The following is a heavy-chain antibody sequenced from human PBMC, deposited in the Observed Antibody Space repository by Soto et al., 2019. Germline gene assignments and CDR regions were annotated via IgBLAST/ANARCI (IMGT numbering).Heavy chain of an antibody. D-gene: IGHD6-13*01. CDR1: GGSISSSSYY. Sequence: SETLSLTCTVSGGSISSSSYYWGWIRQPPGKGLEWIGSIYYSGSTYYNPSLKSRVTISVDTSKNQFSLKLSSVTAADTAVYYCARSGGSSWFYYYYGMDVWGQGTTVTVPS. CDR2: IYYSGST. CDR3: ARSGGSSWFYYYYGMDV. J-gene: IGHJ6*02. V-gene: IGHV4-39*01.